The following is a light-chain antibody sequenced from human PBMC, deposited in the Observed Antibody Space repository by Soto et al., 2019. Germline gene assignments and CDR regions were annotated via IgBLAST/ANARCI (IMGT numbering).Light chain of an antibody. Sequence: EIVMTQSPATLSVSPGERATLSSRASQSVSSNLAWYQQKPGQAPRLLIYGASTRATGIPARFSGSGSGTEFTLTLCSLKSEDFAVYYCQQYNNWPPLTFGGGTKVETK. V-gene: IGKV3-15*01. J-gene: IGKJ4*01. CDR1: QSVSSN. CDR3: QQYNNWPPLT. CDR2: GAS.